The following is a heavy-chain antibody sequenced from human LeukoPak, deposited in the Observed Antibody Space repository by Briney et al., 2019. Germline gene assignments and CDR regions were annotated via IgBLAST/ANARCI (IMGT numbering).Heavy chain of an antibody. CDR2: INAGNGNT. D-gene: IGHD2-2*01. CDR3: ARSIVVVPAALDY. CDR1: GYTFTSYA. V-gene: IGHV1-3*01. J-gene: IGHJ4*02. Sequence: ASVKVSCKASGYTFTSYAMHWARQAPGQRLEWMGWINAGNGNTKYSQKFQGRVTITRDTSASTAYMELSSLRSEDTAVYYCARSIVVVPAALDYWGQGTLVTVSS.